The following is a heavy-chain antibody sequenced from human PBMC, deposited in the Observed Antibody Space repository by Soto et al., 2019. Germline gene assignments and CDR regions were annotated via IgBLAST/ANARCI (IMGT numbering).Heavy chain of an antibody. CDR1: GFTFSDYG. CDR2: ISYHGNE. Sequence: QVRLVESGGGVVQPGRSLRLSCVASGFTFSDYGMHWVRHSPGKGLAWVAVISYHGNEYYSDSVKGRFTISRDNSEKTLYLQMNSLRAEDTAVYYCAKLAVVVPATPHDYMDVWGQGTAVTVSS. CDR3: AKLAVVVPATPHDYMDV. V-gene: IGHV3-30*18. D-gene: IGHD2-2*01. J-gene: IGHJ6*02.